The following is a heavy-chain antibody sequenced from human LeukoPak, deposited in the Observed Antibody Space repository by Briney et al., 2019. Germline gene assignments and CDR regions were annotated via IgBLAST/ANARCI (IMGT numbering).Heavy chain of an antibody. CDR2: IKPNSGGT. CDR1: GYTLTELS. Sequence: ASVKVSCKVSGYTLTELSMHWVRQAPGKGLEWMGWIKPNSGGTNYAQKFQGRVTMTRDTSISTAYMDLSRLGSDDTAVYYCARAGVWDYSDSSGYHSGAFDIWGQGTMVTVSS. D-gene: IGHD3-22*01. J-gene: IGHJ3*02. CDR3: ARAGVWDYSDSSGYHSGAFDI. V-gene: IGHV1-2*02.